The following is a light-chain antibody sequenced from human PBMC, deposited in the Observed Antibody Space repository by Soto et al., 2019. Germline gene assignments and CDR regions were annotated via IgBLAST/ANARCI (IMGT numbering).Light chain of an antibody. CDR1: SSDFGTYNL. J-gene: IGLJ1*01. V-gene: IGLV2-14*02. CDR3: QSYDSSLNGSV. Sequence: QSVLTQPASVSGSPGQSITISCTGTSSDFGTYNLVSRYQHHPGKVPKLIVYERTKRPSGISDRFSGSKSGNTASLTISGLQAEDEADDYCQSYDSSLNGSVFGTGTKVTVL. CDR2: ERT.